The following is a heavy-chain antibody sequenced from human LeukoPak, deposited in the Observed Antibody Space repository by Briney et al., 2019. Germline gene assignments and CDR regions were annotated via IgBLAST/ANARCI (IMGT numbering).Heavy chain of an antibody. J-gene: IGHJ4*02. CDR3: ARRSRVRGVRLYYFDY. D-gene: IGHD3-10*01. CDR2: IYPGDSDT. Sequence: GESLKISCKGSGYSFTSYWIGWVRQMPGKALEWMGIIYPGDSDTRYSPSFQGQVTISADKSISTAYLQWSSLKASDTAMYYCARRSRVRGVRLYYFDYWGQGTLVTVSS. CDR1: GYSFTSYW. V-gene: IGHV5-51*01.